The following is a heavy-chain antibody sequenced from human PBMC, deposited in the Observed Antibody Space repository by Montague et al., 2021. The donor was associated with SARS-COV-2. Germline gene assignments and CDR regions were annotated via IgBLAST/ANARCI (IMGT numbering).Heavy chain of an antibody. CDR2: IFSSGTA. CDR1: GYSISNYY. Sequence: SETLSLTCSVSGYSISNYYWSWIRQPPGKGLEWLGYIFSSGTATYNASLRSRLTTSVDTSTNQFSLKVTSVTTADTATYYCARGEVAGPFDYWGRGTLVTVSS. J-gene: IGHJ4*02. CDR3: ARGEVAGPFDY. V-gene: IGHV4-59*01. D-gene: IGHD6-19*01.